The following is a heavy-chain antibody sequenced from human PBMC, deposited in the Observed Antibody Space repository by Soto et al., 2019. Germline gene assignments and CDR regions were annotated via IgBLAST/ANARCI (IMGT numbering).Heavy chain of an antibody. CDR2: LSSRGFST. V-gene: IGHV3-23*01. D-gene: IGHD2-8*01. Sequence: EVQLMESGGDLVQPGGSLSLSCAASGFTFNDYALTWVRQVPGKGLEWVSSLSSRGFSTRYAESVKCRFTISRDNIKNTVYLQMNSLRAEDTAVYYCSRARAVDCSNGICLDAFDIWGQGTLVTVSS. J-gene: IGHJ3*02. CDR3: SRARAVDCSNGICLDAFDI. CDR1: GFTFNDYA.